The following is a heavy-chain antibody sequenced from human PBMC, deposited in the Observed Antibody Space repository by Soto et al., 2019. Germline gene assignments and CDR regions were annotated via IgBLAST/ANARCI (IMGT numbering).Heavy chain of an antibody. D-gene: IGHD6-13*01. J-gene: IGHJ1*01. V-gene: IGHV1-18*01. CDR1: GYTFTNYG. CDR2: ISGYNGNT. Sequence: QVQLVQSGAEVKKPGASVKVSCKTSGYTFTNYGISWVRQAPGQGPEWMGWISGYNGNTNYAQKLQGRVTMTTDTSTSTAYMEMRSLRSDDTAVYYCARGGSSWSAEYYQHWGQGTLVIVSS. CDR3: ARGGSSWSAEYYQH.